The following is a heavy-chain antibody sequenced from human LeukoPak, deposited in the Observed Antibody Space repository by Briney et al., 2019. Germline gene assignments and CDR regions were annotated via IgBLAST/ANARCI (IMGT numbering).Heavy chain of an antibody. CDR2: IYSSGYS. V-gene: IGHV4-59*08. J-gene: IGHJ3*02. D-gene: IGHD3-3*01. CDR1: GGSISSYY. Sequence: PSETLSLTCIISGGSISSYYWSWIRQPPGKGLEWIGYIYSSGYSNYNLSLKSRVTISVDTSKNQFSLKLSSVTAADMAVYYCARQFRVVTDAFDIWGQGTMVTVSS. CDR3: ARQFRVVTDAFDI.